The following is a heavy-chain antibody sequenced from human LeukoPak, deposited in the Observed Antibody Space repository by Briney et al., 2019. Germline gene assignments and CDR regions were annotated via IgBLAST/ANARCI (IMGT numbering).Heavy chain of an antibody. V-gene: IGHV1-69*04. Sequence: SVKVSCKASGGTFSSYAISWVRQAPGQGLEWMGRIIPILGIANYAQKFQGRVTITADKSTSTAYMELSSLRSEDTAVYYCIAAAGAFYYYGMDVWGQGTTVTVSS. CDR2: IIPILGIA. CDR1: GGTFSSYA. D-gene: IGHD6-13*01. CDR3: IAAAGAFYYYGMDV. J-gene: IGHJ6*02.